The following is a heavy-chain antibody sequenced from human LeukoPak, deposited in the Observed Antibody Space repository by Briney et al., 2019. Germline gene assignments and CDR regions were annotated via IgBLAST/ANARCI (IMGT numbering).Heavy chain of an antibody. Sequence: SETLSLTCTVSGGSISSYYWSWIRQPPGKGLEWIGYIYYSGSTNYNPSLKSRVTLSLDTSKNQVSLKLNSLTAADTAVYYCARGKGDLSMIVMIVTAVEFYFDSWGPGTLVTVSS. CDR3: ARGKGDLSMIVMIVTAVEFYFDS. V-gene: IGHV4-59*12. CDR2: IYYSGST. CDR1: GGSISSYY. D-gene: IGHD3-22*01. J-gene: IGHJ4*02.